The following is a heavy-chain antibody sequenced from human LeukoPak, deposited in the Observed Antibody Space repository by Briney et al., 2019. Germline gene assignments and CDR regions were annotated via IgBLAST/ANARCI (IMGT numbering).Heavy chain of an antibody. J-gene: IGHJ4*02. D-gene: IGHD5-12*01. CDR1: GGSFSGYY. Sequence: PSETLSLTCAVYGGSFSGYYWSWIRQPPGKGLEWIGEINHSGSTNYNPSLKSRVTMSVDTSKNQFSLKLSSVTAADTAVYYCARDLGYSGTDYWGQGTLVTVSS. CDR3: ARDLGYSGTDY. V-gene: IGHV4-34*01. CDR2: INHSGST.